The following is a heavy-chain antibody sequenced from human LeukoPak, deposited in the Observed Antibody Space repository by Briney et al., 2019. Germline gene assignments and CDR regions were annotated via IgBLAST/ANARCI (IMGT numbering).Heavy chain of an antibody. CDR3: ARAPLYCSGGSCYFSGWFDP. V-gene: IGHV4-61*05. Sequence: SETLSLTCTVSGGSISSSSYYWGWIRQPPGKGLEWIGYIYYSGSTNYNPSLKSRVTISVDTSKNQFSLKLSSVTAADTAMYYCARAPLYCSGGSCYFSGWFDPWGQGTLVTVSS. D-gene: IGHD2-15*01. J-gene: IGHJ5*02. CDR1: GGSISSSSYY. CDR2: IYYSGST.